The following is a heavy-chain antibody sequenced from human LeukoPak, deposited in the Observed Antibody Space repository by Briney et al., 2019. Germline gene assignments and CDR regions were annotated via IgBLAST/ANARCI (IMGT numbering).Heavy chain of an antibody. CDR1: GGSISSSSYY. CDR3: ARDRRLSSARFDP. D-gene: IGHD6-25*01. Sequence: SETLSLTCTVSGGSISSSSYYWGWIRQPPGKGLEWIGSIYYSGSTYYNPSLKSRVTISVDTSKNQFSLKLSSVTAADTAVYYCARDRRLSSARFDPWGQGTLVTVSS. J-gene: IGHJ5*02. CDR2: IYYSGST. V-gene: IGHV4-39*07.